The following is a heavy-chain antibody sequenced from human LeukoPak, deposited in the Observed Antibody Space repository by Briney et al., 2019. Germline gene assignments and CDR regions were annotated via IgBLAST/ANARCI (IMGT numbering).Heavy chain of an antibody. CDR2: MNPNSGNT. CDR1: GYTFTSYD. J-gene: IGHJ4*02. CDR3: ATVFVRGVLPVDFDY. D-gene: IGHD3-10*02. V-gene: IGHV1-8*01. Sequence: ASVKVSCKASGYTFTSYDINWVRQATGQGLEWMGWMNPNSGNTGYAQKFQGRVTMTEDTSTDTAYMELSSLRSEDTAVYYCATVFVRGVLPVDFDYWGQGTLVTVSS.